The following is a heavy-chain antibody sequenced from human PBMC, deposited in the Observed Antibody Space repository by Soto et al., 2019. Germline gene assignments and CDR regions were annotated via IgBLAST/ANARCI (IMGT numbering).Heavy chain of an antibody. J-gene: IGHJ5*02. V-gene: IGHV4-59*02. CDR3: ASSFCSDGVSCNWFDP. D-gene: IGHD2-15*01. CDR2: INYSGTT. Sequence: QVQLQESGPGLVKASEPLSLTCPVSGGSVTTYWAWIRQPPGKGLEWIGYINYSGTTKYSSSLKIRVTISVGTSKTQVSLSLGSVTAADAAVYYCASSFCSDGVSCNWFDPWGQGILVIVSS. CDR1: GGSVTTY.